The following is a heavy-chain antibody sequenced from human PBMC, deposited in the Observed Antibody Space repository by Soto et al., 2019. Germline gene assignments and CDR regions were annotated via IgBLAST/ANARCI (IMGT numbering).Heavy chain of an antibody. CDR2: INHSGST. CDR1: GGSFSGYY. J-gene: IGHJ6*02. CDR3: ARGSGYSGYGRGYYYYGMDV. D-gene: IGHD5-12*01. V-gene: IGHV4-34*01. Sequence: SETLSLTCAVYGGSFSGYYWSWIRQPPGKGLEWIGEINHSGSTNYNPSLKSRVTISVDKSKNPFSLKMSSVTAADTAVYYCARGSGYSGYGRGYYYYGMDVWGQGTTVTVS.